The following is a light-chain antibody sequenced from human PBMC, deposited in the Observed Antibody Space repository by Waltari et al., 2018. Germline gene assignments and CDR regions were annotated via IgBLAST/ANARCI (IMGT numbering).Light chain of an antibody. J-gene: IGLJ2*01. CDR2: SNN. Sequence: QSVLTQPPSASATPGQRVTISCSGSSPNIGKNLVNWYQLLPGTAPKLLIYSNNQRPSGVPDRFSGSKSGTSASLAISGLQSEDEATYYCAAWDDSLNGLIFGGGTKLTVL. CDR1: SPNIGKNL. V-gene: IGLV1-44*01. CDR3: AAWDDSLNGLI.